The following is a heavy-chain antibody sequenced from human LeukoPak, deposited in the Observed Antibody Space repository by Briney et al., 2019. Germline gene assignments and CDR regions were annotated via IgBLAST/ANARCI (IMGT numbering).Heavy chain of an antibody. V-gene: IGHV4-34*01. Sequence: SETLSLTCAVSGGSFSGYYWSWIRQPPGKGLEWIGEINHSGSTNYNPSLKSRVTISVDTSKNQFSLKLSSVTAADTAVYYCARGGRYCSGGSCKYFDYWGQGTLVTVS. CDR3: ARGGRYCSGGSCKYFDY. D-gene: IGHD2-15*01. CDR2: INHSGST. CDR1: GGSFSGYY. J-gene: IGHJ4*02.